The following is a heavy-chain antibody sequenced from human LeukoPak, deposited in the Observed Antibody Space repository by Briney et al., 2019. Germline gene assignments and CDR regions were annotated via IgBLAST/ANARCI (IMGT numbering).Heavy chain of an antibody. J-gene: IGHJ4*02. Sequence: GGSLRLSCAASGFTFSTCWMHWVREAPGEGLRLVARITSDGTDTPYADSAKGRFTISRANAKNTLSLEMNSLRAENTAVYYCLRHYAVERVAHWGQGTPVIVSS. CDR1: GFTFSTCW. CDR3: LRHYAVERVAH. D-gene: IGHD5-12*01. V-gene: IGHV3-74*01. CDR2: ITSDGTDT.